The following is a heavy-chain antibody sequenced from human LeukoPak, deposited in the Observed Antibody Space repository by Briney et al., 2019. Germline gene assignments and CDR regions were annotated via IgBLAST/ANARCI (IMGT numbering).Heavy chain of an antibody. D-gene: IGHD2-2*01. CDR1: GGSIESYY. CDR2: IYYTGST. Sequence: PSETLSLTCTGSGGSIESYYWSWIRQPPGKGLEWIGYIYYTGSTEYHPSLKSRVTISLDTSKNQFSLKLTSVTAADTAVYYCARVYQSAEYYFDYWGQGNLVSVSS. J-gene: IGHJ4*02. CDR3: ARVYQSAEYYFDY. V-gene: IGHV4-59*01.